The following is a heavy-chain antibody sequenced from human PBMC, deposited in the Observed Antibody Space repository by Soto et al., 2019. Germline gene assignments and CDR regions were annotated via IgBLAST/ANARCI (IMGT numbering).Heavy chain of an antibody. CDR2: ISGSGGST. V-gene: IGHV3-23*01. J-gene: IGHJ3*02. CDR1: GFTFSTYA. D-gene: IGHD4-17*01. Sequence: GGSLRLSCAASGFTFSTYAMSWVRQAPGKGLEWVSAISGSGGSTYHADSVKGRFTISRDNSINTLCLQMSSLRTEDTALYYCARPRGYGVFDAYDIWGQGTMVTVSS. CDR3: ARPRGYGVFDAYDI.